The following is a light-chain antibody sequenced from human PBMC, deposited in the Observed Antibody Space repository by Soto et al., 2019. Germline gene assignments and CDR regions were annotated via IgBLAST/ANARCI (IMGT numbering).Light chain of an antibody. CDR3: QQYYTYPRT. CDR1: QSFSRC. V-gene: IGKV1-5*01. Sequence: DIQMTQSPSSLSASVGDRVTITCRASQSFSRCLAWYRVKSGKAPKVLILDCFNLESGVPSRLSGRGSGAAFTLHITSLQPDDFATYYCQQYYTYPRTFGQGTKVDIK. CDR2: DCF. J-gene: IGKJ1*01.